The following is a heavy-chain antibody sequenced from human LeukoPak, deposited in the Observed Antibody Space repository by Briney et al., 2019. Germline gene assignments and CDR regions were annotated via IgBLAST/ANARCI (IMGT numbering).Heavy chain of an antibody. CDR3: ASTHKYSSGWSFDY. Sequence: PGGSLRLSCATSGFTFSSYWMSWVRQAPGKGLEWVANIKQDGSEKYYVDSVKGRFTISRDNAKKSLYLQMNSLRAEDTAVYYCASTHKYSSGWSFDYWGQGTLVTVSS. CDR1: GFTFSSYW. D-gene: IGHD6-19*01. J-gene: IGHJ4*02. CDR2: IKQDGSEK. V-gene: IGHV3-7*01.